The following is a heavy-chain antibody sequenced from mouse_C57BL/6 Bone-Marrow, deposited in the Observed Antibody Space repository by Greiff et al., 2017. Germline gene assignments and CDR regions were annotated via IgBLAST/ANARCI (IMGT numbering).Heavy chain of an antibody. V-gene: IGHV14-4*01. D-gene: IGHD2-4*01. CDR2: IDPENGDT. J-gene: IGHJ4*01. CDR1: GFNIKDDY. Sequence: EVQLQQSGAELVRPGASVTLFCTASGFNIKDDYMHWVKQRPEQGLEWIGWIDPENGDTEYASKFQGKATITADTSSNTAYLQLSSLTSEDTAVYYCTTLYDYDGGYWGQGTSVTVSS. CDR3: TTLYDYDGGY.